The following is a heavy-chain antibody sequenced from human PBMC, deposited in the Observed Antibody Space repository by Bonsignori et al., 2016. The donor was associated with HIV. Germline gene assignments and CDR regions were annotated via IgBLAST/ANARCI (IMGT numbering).Heavy chain of an antibody. J-gene: IGHJ4*02. CDR3: AREGLYSSSDVDY. CDR2: ISSSSSYI. CDR1: GFTFSSYS. V-gene: IGHV3-21*01. D-gene: IGHD6-6*01. Sequence: GESLKISCAASGFTFSSYSMNWVRQAPGKGLEWVSSISSSSSYIYYADSVKGRFTISRDNAKNSLYLQMNSLRAEDTAVYYCAREGLYSSSDVDYWGPGNPGHRLL.